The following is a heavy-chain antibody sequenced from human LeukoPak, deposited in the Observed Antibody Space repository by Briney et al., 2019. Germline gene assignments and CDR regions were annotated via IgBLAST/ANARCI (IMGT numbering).Heavy chain of an antibody. CDR1: GFTFSSYE. Sequence: GGSLRLSCAVSGFTFSSYEMNWVRQAPGKGLEWVSYISSSGYTIYYADSVKGRFTISRDNAKNSLYLQMNSLRAEDTAVYYCAREDCSSTSCYDPSVSDYWGQGTLVTVSS. CDR3: AREDCSSTSCYDPSVSDY. V-gene: IGHV3-48*03. CDR2: ISSSGYTI. D-gene: IGHD2-2*01. J-gene: IGHJ4*02.